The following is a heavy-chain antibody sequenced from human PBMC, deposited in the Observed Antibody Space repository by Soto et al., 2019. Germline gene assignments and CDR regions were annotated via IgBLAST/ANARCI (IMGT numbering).Heavy chain of an antibody. CDR1: GYNFAGYW. CDR2: IYPSDSDT. Sequence: GESLKISCKGSGYNFAGYWIAWVRKMPGKGLELMGIIYPSDSDTRYRPSFQGQVTISADKSISSAYLQWSSLRASDTAMYYCARGGVSTRTFDYWGQGTPVTVSS. CDR3: ARGGVSTRTFDY. D-gene: IGHD3-3*01. V-gene: IGHV5-51*01. J-gene: IGHJ4*02.